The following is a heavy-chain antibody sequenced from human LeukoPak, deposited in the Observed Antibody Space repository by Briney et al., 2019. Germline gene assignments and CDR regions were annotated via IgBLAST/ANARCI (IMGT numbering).Heavy chain of an antibody. Sequence: GGSLRLSCAASGFTFSSYWMHWVRQAPGKGLMWVSRIHSDGSSTNYADSVKGRSTISRDNAKNTLYLQMNSLRAEDTAVYYCARGRYCISIETPGAFDNWGQGTLVTVS. V-gene: IGHV3-74*01. CDR1: GFTFSSYW. CDR2: IHSDGSST. J-gene: IGHJ4*02. D-gene: IGHD2-2*01. CDR3: ARGRYCISIETPGAFDN.